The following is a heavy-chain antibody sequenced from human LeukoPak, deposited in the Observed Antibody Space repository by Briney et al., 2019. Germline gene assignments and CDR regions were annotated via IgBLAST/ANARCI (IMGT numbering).Heavy chain of an antibody. CDR3: ARRLSSGWSTDAGYFDY. V-gene: IGHV4-59*08. CDR2: ISYSGST. J-gene: IGHJ4*02. D-gene: IGHD6-19*01. Sequence: SETLSLTCTVSNGSIINYYWSWIRQPPGKGLEYIGCISYSGSTYYNPSLKSRVTISVDTSKNQFSLKLSSVTAADTAVYYCARRLSSGWSTDAGYFDYWGQGTLVTVSS. CDR1: NGSIINYY.